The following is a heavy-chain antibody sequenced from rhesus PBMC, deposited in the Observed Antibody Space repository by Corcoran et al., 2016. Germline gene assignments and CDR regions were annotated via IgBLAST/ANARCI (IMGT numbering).Heavy chain of an antibody. V-gene: IGHV2-174*02. D-gene: IGHD3-16*01. CDR1: GFTLSTSGMG. CDR3: ARCSYYYSGSYQTPKCRAFDF. Sequence: QVTLKESGPALVKPTQTLTLTCTFSGFTLSTSGMGVGWIRQPSRKTLEWLAHMYWDDDKSYSTALKSRLTITKDTSKNQVVLTMTKMDPMDTATYYCARCSYYYSGSYQTPKCRAFDFWGQGLRVTVSS. J-gene: IGHJ3*01. CDR2: MYWDDDK.